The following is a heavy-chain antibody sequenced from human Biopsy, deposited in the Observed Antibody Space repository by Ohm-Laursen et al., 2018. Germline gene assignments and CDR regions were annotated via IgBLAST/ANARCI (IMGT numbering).Heavy chain of an antibody. CDR2: IIPIVGIT. CDR1: GDTLIRSA. CDR3: ARGGSGSDYYGMDV. V-gene: IGHV1-69*04. J-gene: IGHJ6*02. Sequence: GASVKASCKASGDTLIRSAFFWARQAPGQGLVYLGRIIPIVGITNHAQTFQGRITLTADKSTFMVYMELSCLRSDDTAIYYCARGGSGSDYYGMDVWGQGATVSVSS. D-gene: IGHD3-10*01.